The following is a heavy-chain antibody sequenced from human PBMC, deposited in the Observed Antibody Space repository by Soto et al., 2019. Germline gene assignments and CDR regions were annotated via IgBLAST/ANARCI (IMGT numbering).Heavy chain of an antibody. J-gene: IGHJ6*03. CDR1: GGSISSYY. CDR3: ARGWEVRGVIIPSSYYYYYYMDV. CDR2: IYCSGST. V-gene: IGHV4-59*08. D-gene: IGHD3-10*01. Sequence: PSETLSLTCTVSGGSISSYYWSWIRQPPGKGLEWIGYIYCSGSTNYNPSLKSRVTISVDTSKNQFSLKLSSVTAADTAVYYCARGWEVRGVIIPSSYYYYYYMDVWGKGTTVTVSS.